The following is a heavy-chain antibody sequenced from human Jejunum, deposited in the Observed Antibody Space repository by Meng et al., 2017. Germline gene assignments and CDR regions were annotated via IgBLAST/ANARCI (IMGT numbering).Heavy chain of an antibody. CDR1: GGSVSSAGYQ. CDR3: ARDHMGSLDY. CDR2: AST. Sequence: QVRLRESGPGLGRPSETLSLICSVSGGSVSSAGYQWSWIRQPPGKGLEWIGYASTNYNPSLKSRVTISVDTSKNQFSLRLTSVTAADTAVYYCARDHMGSLDYWGQGILVTVSS. J-gene: IGHJ4*02. V-gene: IGHV4-61*08. D-gene: IGHD1-26*01.